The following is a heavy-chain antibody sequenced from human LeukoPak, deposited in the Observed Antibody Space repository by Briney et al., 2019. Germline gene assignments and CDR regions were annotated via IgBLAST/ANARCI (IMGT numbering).Heavy chain of an antibody. D-gene: IGHD6-13*01. CDR2: IRYDGSNK. J-gene: IGHJ3*02. CDR3: ARGAYSSSFHRDDAFDI. Sequence: GGSLRLSCAASGFTFSSYGMHWVRQAPGKGLEWVAFIRYDGSNKYYADSVKGRFTISRDNSKNTLYLQMNSLRAEDTAVYYCARGAYSSSFHRDDAFDIWGQGTMVTVSS. CDR1: GFTFSSYG. V-gene: IGHV3-30*02.